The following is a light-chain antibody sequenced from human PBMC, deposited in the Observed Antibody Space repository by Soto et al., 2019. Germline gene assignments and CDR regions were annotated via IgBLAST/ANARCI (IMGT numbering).Light chain of an antibody. CDR1: QSIGTW. V-gene: IGKV1-5*03. J-gene: IGKJ1*01. CDR3: QQYNFYPWT. Sequence: DFKMTQFPCALSASVVDRVAITCRASQSIGTWLAWYQQKPGKAPKIMIYKASSLESGVPSRFSGSGSGTECTLTISSLQPDDFATYYCQQYNFYPWTFGRGTKVDIK. CDR2: KAS.